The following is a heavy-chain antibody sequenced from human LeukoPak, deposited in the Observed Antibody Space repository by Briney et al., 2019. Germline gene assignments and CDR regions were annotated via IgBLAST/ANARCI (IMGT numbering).Heavy chain of an antibody. CDR3: ARDSGSSWYIAY. J-gene: IGHJ4*02. CDR1: GFTFSSYW. V-gene: IGHV3-74*01. D-gene: IGHD6-13*01. Sequence: PGGSLRLSCAASGFTFSSYWMHWVRQAPGKGLVWVSRINTDGSSTSYADSVRGRFTISRDNAKNTLYLQMNSLRAEDTAVYYCARDSGSSWYIAYWGQGTLVTVSS. CDR2: INTDGSST.